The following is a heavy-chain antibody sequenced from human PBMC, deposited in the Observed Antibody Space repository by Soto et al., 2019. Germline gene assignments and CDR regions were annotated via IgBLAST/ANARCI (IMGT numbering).Heavy chain of an antibody. D-gene: IGHD3-3*01. CDR1: GYTFTSYD. V-gene: IGHV1-8*01. J-gene: IGHJ4*02. CDR2: MNPNSGNT. Sequence: ASVKVSCKAAGYTFTSYDINWVRQATGQGLEWMGWMNPNSGNTGYAQKFQGRVTMTRNTSISTAYMELSSLRSEDTAVYYCARGFSYMDFWSGYYPHSTFDYWGQGTLVTVSS. CDR3: ARGFSYMDFWSGYYPHSTFDY.